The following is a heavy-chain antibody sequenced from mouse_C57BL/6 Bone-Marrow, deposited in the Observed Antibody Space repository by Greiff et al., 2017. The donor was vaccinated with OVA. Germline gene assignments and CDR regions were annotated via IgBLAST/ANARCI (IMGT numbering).Heavy chain of an antibody. CDR3: SHEGDYYVSSFVGWYFDV. V-gene: IGHV8-8*01. Sequence: QVTLKECGPGILQPSQTLSLTCSFSGFSLSTFGMGVGWIRQPSGKGLEWLAHIWWDDDKYYNPALKRRLTTSKDTSKHLVVLNIANVDSAGTATYYCSHEGDYYVSSFVGWYFDVWGTGTTVTVSS. J-gene: IGHJ1*03. CDR2: IWWDDDK. CDR1: GFSLSTFGMG. D-gene: IGHD1-1*01.